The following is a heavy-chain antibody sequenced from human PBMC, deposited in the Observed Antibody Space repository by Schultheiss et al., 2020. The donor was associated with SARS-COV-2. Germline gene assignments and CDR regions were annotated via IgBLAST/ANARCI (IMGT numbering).Heavy chain of an antibody. J-gene: IGHJ6*03. D-gene: IGHD6-13*01. Sequence: GEALKISCAASGFTFSSYAMSWVRQAPGKGLEWVSAISGSGGSTYYADSVKGRFTISRDNSKNTLYLQMNSQRAEDTAVYYCAKDPRIAAGGYYYYYMDVWGKGTTVTVSS. CDR1: GFTFSSYA. CDR2: ISGSGGST. V-gene: IGHV3-23*01. CDR3: AKDPRIAAGGYYYYYMDV.